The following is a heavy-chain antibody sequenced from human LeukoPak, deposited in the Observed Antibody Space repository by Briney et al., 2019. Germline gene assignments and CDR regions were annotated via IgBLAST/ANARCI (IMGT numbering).Heavy chain of an antibody. J-gene: IGHJ5*02. CDR2: ISGGGSNT. CDR3: ARDQRYCSGGSCYGWFDP. D-gene: IGHD2-15*01. CDR1: GFTFSSFA. V-gene: IGHV3-23*01. Sequence: GGSLRLSCAASGFTFSSFAMSWVRQAPGKGLEWVLAISGGGSNTYSADSVKGRFTISRDNSKNTLHLQMISLRAEDTAVYYCARDQRYCSGGSCYGWFDPWGQGTLVTVSS.